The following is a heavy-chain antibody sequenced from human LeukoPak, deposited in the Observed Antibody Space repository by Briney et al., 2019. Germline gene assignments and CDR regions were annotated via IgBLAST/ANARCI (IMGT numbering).Heavy chain of an antibody. CDR2: INHSGST. CDR3: AREPTYYYDSSGSDY. D-gene: IGHD3-22*01. CDR1: GGPFSGYY. V-gene: IGHV4-34*01. J-gene: IGHJ4*02. Sequence: PSETLSLTCAVYGGPFSGYYWSWIRQPPGKGLEWIGEINHSGSTNYNPSLKSRVTISVDTSKNQFSLKLSSVTAADTAVYYCAREPTYYYDSSGSDYWGQGTLVTVSS.